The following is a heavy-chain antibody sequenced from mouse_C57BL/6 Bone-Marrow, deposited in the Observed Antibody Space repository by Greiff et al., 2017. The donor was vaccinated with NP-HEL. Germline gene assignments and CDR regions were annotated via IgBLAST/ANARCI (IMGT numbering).Heavy chain of an antibody. CDR3: AKDWNYFDY. D-gene: IGHD4-1*01. J-gene: IGHJ2*01. Sequence: VQLQQSGAELVKPGASVKISCKASGYAFSSYWMNWVQQRPGKGLEWMGQIYTGDGDTNYNGKFKGKATLTADKSSSTAYRQISSLTSEDSAVYFCAKDWNYFDYWGQGTTLTVSS. CDR1: GYAFSSYW. V-gene: IGHV1-80*01. CDR2: IYTGDGDT.